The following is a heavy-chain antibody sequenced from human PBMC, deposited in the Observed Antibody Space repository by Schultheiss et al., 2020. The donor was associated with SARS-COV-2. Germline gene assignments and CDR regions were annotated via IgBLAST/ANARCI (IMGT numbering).Heavy chain of an antibody. Sequence: GGSLRLSCAASGFTFSSYSMNWVRQAPGKGLEWVSSISSSSSYIYYADSVKGRFTISRDNAKNSLYLQMNSLRAEDTAVYYCALTRITSYGMDVWGQGTTVTVSS. CDR3: ALTRITSYGMDV. CDR2: ISSSSSYI. CDR1: GFTFSSYS. V-gene: IGHV3-21*01. D-gene: IGHD3-3*01. J-gene: IGHJ6*02.